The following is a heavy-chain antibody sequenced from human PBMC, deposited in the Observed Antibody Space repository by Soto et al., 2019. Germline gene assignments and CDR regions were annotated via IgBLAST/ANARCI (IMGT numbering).Heavy chain of an antibody. CDR2: ISSSGTI. CDR3: VREDSSDVFDY. D-gene: IGHD2-15*01. CDR1: GFTFSSFD. Sequence: EVQLVQSGGGLVQPGGSLRLSCVASGFTFSSFDMNWVRQAPGKGLEWLSFISSSGTIYYADFPKGRFTVSIDNAKNSLYLQMNSLRVEDTAVYYCVREDSSDVFDYWGQGTLVTVSP. J-gene: IGHJ4*02. V-gene: IGHV3-48*03.